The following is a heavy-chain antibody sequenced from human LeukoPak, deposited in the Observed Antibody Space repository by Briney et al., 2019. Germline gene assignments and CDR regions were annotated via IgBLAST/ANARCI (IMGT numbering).Heavy chain of an antibody. CDR3: ARGGSYVWGSYRLKSWFDP. CDR2: IYYSGTT. D-gene: IGHD3-16*02. Sequence: SETLSLTCIVSGGSISNYYWSWIRQSPGTGLEWIGFIYYSGTTNYNPSLKSRVTISVDTSKNQFSLKLSSVTAADTAVYYCARGGSYVWGSYRLKSWFDPWGQGTLVTVSS. J-gene: IGHJ5*02. V-gene: IGHV4-59*12. CDR1: GGSISNYY.